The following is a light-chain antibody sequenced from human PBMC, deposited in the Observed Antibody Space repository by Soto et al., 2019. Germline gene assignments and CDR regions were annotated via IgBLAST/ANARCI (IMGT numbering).Light chain of an antibody. Sequence: QSVLTRPPSASGSPGQSVTISCTGTSSDVGGYNYVSWYQQHPGKAPKVMIYEVNKRPSGVPDRFSGSKSGNTASLTVSGLQAEDEADYYCKSYTGINNWVFGGGTKLTVL. CDR2: EVN. V-gene: IGLV2-8*01. CDR1: SSDVGGYNY. J-gene: IGLJ3*02. CDR3: KSYTGINNWV.